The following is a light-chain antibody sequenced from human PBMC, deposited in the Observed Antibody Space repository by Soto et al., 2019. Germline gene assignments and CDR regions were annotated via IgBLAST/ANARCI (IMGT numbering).Light chain of an antibody. CDR1: SSDVGGYSY. J-gene: IGLJ1*01. CDR2: DVS. V-gene: IGLV2-14*01. Sequence: QSALTQPASVSGSPGQSITISCTGTSSDVGGYSYVSWYQQLPGKAPKLMIYDVSDRPSGVSNRFSGSKSGNTASLTISGLQAEDEAYYYCSSYTSSSLYVFGTGTKLTVL. CDR3: SSYTSSSLYV.